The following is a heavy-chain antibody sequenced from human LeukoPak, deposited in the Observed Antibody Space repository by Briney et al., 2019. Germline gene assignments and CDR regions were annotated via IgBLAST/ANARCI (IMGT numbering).Heavy chain of an antibody. CDR2: INSGGSAI. D-gene: IGHD1-26*01. CDR1: GFTFNSYE. J-gene: IGHJ4*02. CDR3: ARGGSYVHY. V-gene: IGHV3-48*03. Sequence: GGSLRLSCAASGFTFNSYEMNWVRQAPGKGLEWVSYINSGGSAIYYADSVKGRFTISRDNAKNSLYLQMNSLRADDTAVDYCARGGSYVHYWGQGTLVTVSS.